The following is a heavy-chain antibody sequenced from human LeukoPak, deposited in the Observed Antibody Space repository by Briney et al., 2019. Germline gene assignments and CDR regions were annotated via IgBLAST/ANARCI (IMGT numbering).Heavy chain of an antibody. CDR3: ARGYYGSGSYYNSGYYYYYMDV. Sequence: ASVKVSCKASGYTFTSYGISWVRQAPGQGLEWMGWISAYNGNTNYAQKLQGRVTMTTDTPTSTAYMELRSLRSDDTAVYYCARGYYGSGSYYNSGYYYYYMDVWGKGTTVTVSS. J-gene: IGHJ6*03. V-gene: IGHV1-18*01. D-gene: IGHD3-10*01. CDR1: GYTFTSYG. CDR2: ISAYNGNT.